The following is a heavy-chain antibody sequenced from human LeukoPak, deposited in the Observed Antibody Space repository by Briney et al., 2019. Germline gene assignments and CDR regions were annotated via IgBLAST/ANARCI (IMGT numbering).Heavy chain of an antibody. CDR2: IYTSGST. D-gene: IGHD6-13*01. J-gene: IGHJ3*02. Sequence: PSETLSLTCTVSGGSISSYYWSWIRQPAGKGLEWIGRIYTSGSTNYNPSLKSRVTMSVDTSKNQFSLKLSSVTAADTAVYYCASTMGGWGSIAAAGMNSKNAFDIWGQGTMVTVSS. CDR3: ASTMGGWGSIAAAGMNSKNAFDI. V-gene: IGHV4-4*07. CDR1: GGSISSYY.